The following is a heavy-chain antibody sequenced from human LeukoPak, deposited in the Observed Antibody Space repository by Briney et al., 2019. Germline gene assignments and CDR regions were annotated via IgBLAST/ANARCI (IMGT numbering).Heavy chain of an antibody. Sequence: SVKVSCKASGGTFSSYAISWVRQAPGQGLEWMGGIIPIFGTANYAQKFQGRVTITTDESTSTAYMELSSLRSEDTAVYYCARVVDFRYCGGDCYSFDYWGQGTLVTVSS. V-gene: IGHV1-69*05. D-gene: IGHD2-21*01. CDR2: IIPIFGTA. CDR3: ARVVDFRYCGGDCYSFDY. J-gene: IGHJ4*02. CDR1: GGTFSSYA.